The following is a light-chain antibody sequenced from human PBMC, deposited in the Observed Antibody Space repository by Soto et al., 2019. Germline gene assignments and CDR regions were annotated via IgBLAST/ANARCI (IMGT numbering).Light chain of an antibody. J-gene: IGLJ1*01. CDR2: EVS. V-gene: IGLV2-14*01. Sequence: QSALTQPASVSGSPGQSIPISGPGTSSNFGGYNYVSWYQQHPGKAPKPMIYEVSNRPSGVSNRFSGSKSGNTASLTISGLQAEDEADYYCSSYTSSSTPLTFGTGTKLTVL. CDR3: SSYTSSSTPLT. CDR1: SSNFGGYNY.